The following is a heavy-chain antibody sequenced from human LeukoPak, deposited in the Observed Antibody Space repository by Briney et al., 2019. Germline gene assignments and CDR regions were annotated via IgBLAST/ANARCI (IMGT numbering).Heavy chain of an antibody. CDR2: IYYSGST. Sequence: PSETLSLTCTVSGGSISSSSYYWGWIRQPPGKGLEWIGSIYYSGSTYYNPSLKSRVTISEDTSKNQFSLKLSSVTAADTAVYYCARTIVVVIAIPDAFDIWGQGTMVTVSS. J-gene: IGHJ3*02. CDR1: GGSISSSSYY. D-gene: IGHD2-21*01. V-gene: IGHV4-39*01. CDR3: ARTIVVVIAIPDAFDI.